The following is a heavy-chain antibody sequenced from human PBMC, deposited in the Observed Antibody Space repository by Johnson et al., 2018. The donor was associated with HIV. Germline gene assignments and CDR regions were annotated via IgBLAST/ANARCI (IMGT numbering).Heavy chain of an antibody. CDR3: AKEYSSPYGDYDGDAFDI. CDR2: ISWNSGSI. Sequence: VQLVESGGGLVQPGRSLRLSCAASGFTFDDYAMHWVRQAPGKGLEWVSGISWNSGSIGYADSVKGRFTISRDNAKNSLYLQMNSLRAEDTAVYYCAKEYSSPYGDYDGDAFDIWGQGTMVTVSS. J-gene: IGHJ3*02. CDR1: GFTFDDYA. D-gene: IGHD4-17*01. V-gene: IGHV3-9*01.